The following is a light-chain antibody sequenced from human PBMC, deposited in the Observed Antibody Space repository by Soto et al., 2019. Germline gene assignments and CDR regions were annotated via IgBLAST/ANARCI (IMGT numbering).Light chain of an antibody. J-gene: IGLJ1*01. Sequence: QSVLTQPPSVSGAPGQTVTISCFGSDSNIGPNYVYWYRVVPGTSPRLVLSREKRPSEVPDRFSGSKSATSATLAISGLRVDDDGDYFCAAWDDTAHAYVFGGGTKLTV. CDR3: AAWDDTAHAYV. V-gene: IGLV1-47*01. CDR2: RE. CDR1: DSNIGPNY.